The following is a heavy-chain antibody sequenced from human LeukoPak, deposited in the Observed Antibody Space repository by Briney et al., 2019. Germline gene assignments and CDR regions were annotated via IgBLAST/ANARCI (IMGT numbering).Heavy chain of an antibody. CDR2: IYPGDSDT. V-gene: IGHV5-51*01. CDR1: GYSFTSYW. D-gene: IGHD2/OR15-2a*01. CDR3: ARPGSYGPVVLPIGDAFDI. Sequence: GESLKISCKGSGYSFTSYWIGWVRQMPGKGLEWMGIIYPGDSDTRYSPSFQGQVTISADKSISTAYLQWSSLKASDTAMYYCARPGSYGPVVLPIGDAFDIWGQGTMVTVSS. J-gene: IGHJ3*02.